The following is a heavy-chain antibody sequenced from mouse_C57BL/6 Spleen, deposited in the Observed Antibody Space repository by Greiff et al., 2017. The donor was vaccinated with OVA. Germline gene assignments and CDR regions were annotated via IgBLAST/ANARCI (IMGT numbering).Heavy chain of an antibody. CDR3: VREGSGYAFDY. CDR2: IRSKSSNYAT. Sequence: EVQLQESGGGLVQPKGSLKLSCAASGFTFNTYAMHWVRQAPGKGLEWVARIRSKSSNYATYYAESVKDRFTISMEKSQSLLYLHMNNLKAEDTAMYYCVREGSGYAFDYWGQGTTLTVSS. V-gene: IGHV10-3*01. J-gene: IGHJ2*01. D-gene: IGHD3-2*02. CDR1: GFTFNTYA.